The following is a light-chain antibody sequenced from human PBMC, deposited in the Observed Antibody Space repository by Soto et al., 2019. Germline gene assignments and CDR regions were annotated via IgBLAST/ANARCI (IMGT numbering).Light chain of an antibody. J-gene: IGKJ3*01. CDR1: QSVSSN. V-gene: IGKV3-15*01. Sequence: EIVMTQSPATLSVSPGERATLSCRASQSVSSNLAWYQQKPGQAPRILIYGASTRATGIPARFSGSRSGTEFTLTISSLQSEDFAVYYCQQYNNWPPGVTFGPGTKVDIK. CDR3: QQYNNWPPGVT. CDR2: GAS.